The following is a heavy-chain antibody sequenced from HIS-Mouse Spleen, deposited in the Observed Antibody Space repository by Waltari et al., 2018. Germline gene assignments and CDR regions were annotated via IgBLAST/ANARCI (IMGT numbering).Heavy chain of an antibody. Sequence: QVQLQESGPGLVKPSQTLSLTCTVSGGSISSGGYYWSWIRQHPGKGLEWVGYFYYRRSTYYNPSLKSRVTISVDTSKNQFSLKLSSVTAADTAVYYCARSPYYDFWSGYSDNWFDPWGQGTLVTVSS. D-gene: IGHD3-3*01. CDR2: FYYRRST. J-gene: IGHJ5*02. CDR3: ARSPYYDFWSGYSDNWFDP. CDR1: GGSISSGGYY. V-gene: IGHV4-31*03.